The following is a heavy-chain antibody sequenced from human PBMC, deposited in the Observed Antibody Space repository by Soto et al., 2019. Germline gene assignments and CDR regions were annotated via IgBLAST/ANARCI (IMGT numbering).Heavy chain of an antibody. Sequence: QPGGSLRLSCAASGFTFSSYAMSWVRQAPGKGLEWVSAISGSGGSTYYADSVKGRFTISRDNSKNTLYLQMNSLRAEDTAVYYCAKFDASALPKITQFDYWGQGTLVTVSS. D-gene: IGHD2-2*01. CDR1: GFTFSSYA. CDR3: AKFDASALPKITQFDY. J-gene: IGHJ4*02. V-gene: IGHV3-23*01. CDR2: ISGSGGST.